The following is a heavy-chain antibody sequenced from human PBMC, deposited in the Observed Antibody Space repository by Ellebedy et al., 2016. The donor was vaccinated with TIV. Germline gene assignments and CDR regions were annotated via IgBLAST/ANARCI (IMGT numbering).Heavy chain of an antibody. Sequence: PGGSLRLSCAVSGSTFTNYAMHWVRQAPGGGLQWVALIWSDGSEKYFADSVKGRFTFPRDNSKNVMYLQMHNRRADDTAVYFWAREVLGGRGVMDFWGQGTTVIVSS. V-gene: IGHV3-30*04. CDR1: GSTFTNYA. D-gene: IGHD3-16*01. CDR2: IWSDGSEK. J-gene: IGHJ6*02. CDR3: AREVLGGRGVMDF.